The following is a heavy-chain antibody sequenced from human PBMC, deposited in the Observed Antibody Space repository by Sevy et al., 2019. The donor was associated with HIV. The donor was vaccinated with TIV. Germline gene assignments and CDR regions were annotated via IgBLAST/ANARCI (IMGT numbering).Heavy chain of an antibody. J-gene: IGHJ5*02. D-gene: IGHD3-22*01. Sequence: QSQTLSLTCAISGDSVSSNSTAWNWIRQSPSRGLEWLGRTYYRSKWYNDYAVSLKSRITINPDTSKNQFSLQLNSVTPEDTAVYYCARAPMIVVVITNWFDPWGQGTLVTVS. V-gene: IGHV6-1*01. CDR2: TYYRSKWYN. CDR3: ARAPMIVVVITNWFDP. CDR1: GDSVSSNSTA.